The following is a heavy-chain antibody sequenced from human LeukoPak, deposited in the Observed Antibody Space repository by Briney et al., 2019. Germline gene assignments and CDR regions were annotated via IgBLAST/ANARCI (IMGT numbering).Heavy chain of an antibody. CDR2: MNPNSGNT. CDR3: AREESGSPGDY. V-gene: IGHV1-8*03. CDR1: GYTFTSYD. Sequence: ASVKVSCKASGYTFTSYDINWVRQATGQGLEWMGWMNPNSGNTGYAQKFQGRVTITRNTSISTAYMELRSLRSDDTAVYYCAREESGSPGDYWGQGTLVTVSS. J-gene: IGHJ4*02. D-gene: IGHD1-26*01.